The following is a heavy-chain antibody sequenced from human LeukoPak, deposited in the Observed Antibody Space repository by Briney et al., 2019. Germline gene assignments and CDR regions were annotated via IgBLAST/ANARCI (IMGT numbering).Heavy chain of an antibody. CDR2: SIPIFGTA. V-gene: IGHV1-69*05. D-gene: IGHD3-10*01. J-gene: IGHJ6*03. CDR1: GGTFSSSA. CDR3: ARGALIPWARGFGYYYYMDV. Sequence: GASVKVSCKASGGTFSSSAISWVRQAPGQGLEWMGGSIPIFGTANYAQKFQGRVTITTDESTSTAYMELSSLRSEDTAVYYCARGALIPWARGFGYYYYMDVCGKGTTVTVSS.